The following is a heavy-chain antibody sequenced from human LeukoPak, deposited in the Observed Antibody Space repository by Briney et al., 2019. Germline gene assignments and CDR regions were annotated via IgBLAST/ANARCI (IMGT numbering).Heavy chain of an antibody. CDR3: ARENIGAFDI. D-gene: IGHD5-12*01. Sequence: GGSLRLSCAASGFTFSSYGRPWVRQAPGKGLEWVAVIWYDGSNKYYADSVKGRFTISRDNSKNTLYLQMSSLRAEDTAVYYCARENIGAFDIWGQGTMVTVSS. V-gene: IGHV3-33*01. J-gene: IGHJ3*02. CDR2: IWYDGSNK. CDR1: GFTFSSYG.